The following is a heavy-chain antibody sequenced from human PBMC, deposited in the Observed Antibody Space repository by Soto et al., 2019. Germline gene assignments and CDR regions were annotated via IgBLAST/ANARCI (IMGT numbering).Heavy chain of an antibody. CDR3: AIDQAVAGSGGYD. V-gene: IGHV3-74*01. J-gene: IGHJ4*02. Sequence: GGSLRLSCAASGFTFSSYWMHWVRQAPGKGLVWVSRISSDGSSTSYADSVKGRFTISRDNAKNTVYLQMNSLRAEDTAVYYCAIDQAVAGSGGYDWGQGTEVTVSS. D-gene: IGHD6-19*01. CDR2: ISSDGSST. CDR1: GFTFSSYW.